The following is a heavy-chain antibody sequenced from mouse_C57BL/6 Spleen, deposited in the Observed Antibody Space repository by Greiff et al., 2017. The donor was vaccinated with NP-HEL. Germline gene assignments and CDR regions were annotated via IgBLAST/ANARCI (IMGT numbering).Heavy chain of an antibody. CDR3: ARVLYYEGAMDY. D-gene: IGHD2-4*01. CDR1: GFSLTSYG. V-gene: IGHV2-2*01. Sequence: VKLEESGPGLVQPSQCLSITCTVSGFSLTSYGVHWVRQSPGKGLEWLGVIWSGGSTDYNAAFISRLSISKDNSKSQVFFKMNSLQADDTAIYYCARVLYYEGAMDYWGQGTSVTVSS. J-gene: IGHJ4*01. CDR2: IWSGGST.